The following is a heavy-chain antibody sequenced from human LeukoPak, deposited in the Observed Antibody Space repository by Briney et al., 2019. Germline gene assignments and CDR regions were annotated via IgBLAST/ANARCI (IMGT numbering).Heavy chain of an antibody. D-gene: IGHD3-10*01. CDR1: RFTFSDHY. Sequence: PGGSLRLSCAASRFTFSDHYMDWVRQAPGKGLEWVGRTGNKANSYTTKYAASVKGRFTISRDDSKNSLYLQMNSLKTEDTAVYYCAKERGYEDYYFDYWGQGTLFTVSS. J-gene: IGHJ4*02. V-gene: IGHV3-72*01. CDR3: AKERGYEDYYFDY. CDR2: TGNKANSYTT.